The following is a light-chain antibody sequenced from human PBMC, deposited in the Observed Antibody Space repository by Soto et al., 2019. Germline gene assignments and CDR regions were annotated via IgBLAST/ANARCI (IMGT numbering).Light chain of an antibody. J-gene: IGKJ5*01. CDR3: QQRRSWPIT. CDR2: DAS. CDR1: QSVNNY. V-gene: IGKV3-11*01. Sequence: EIVLTQSPATLSLSPGERATLSCRASQSVNNYLAWYQQKPGQAPRLLIYDASNMGSGIPARFSGSGSETDFTHTIRSLEPEDFAVYYSQQRRSWPITFGQGTRLEIK.